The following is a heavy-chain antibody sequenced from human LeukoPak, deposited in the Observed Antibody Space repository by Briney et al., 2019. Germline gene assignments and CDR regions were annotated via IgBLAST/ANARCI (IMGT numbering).Heavy chain of an antibody. V-gene: IGHV3-7*03. Sequence: GGSLRLSCAASGFTFSSYWMSWVRQAPGKGLEWVANIKQDGSEKYYVDSVKGRFTISRDNAKNSLYLQMDSLRAEDTALYYCGRDLSGWYGPDYWGQGTLVTVSS. CDR3: GRDLSGWYGPDY. D-gene: IGHD6-19*01. J-gene: IGHJ4*02. CDR2: IKQDGSEK. CDR1: GFTFSSYW.